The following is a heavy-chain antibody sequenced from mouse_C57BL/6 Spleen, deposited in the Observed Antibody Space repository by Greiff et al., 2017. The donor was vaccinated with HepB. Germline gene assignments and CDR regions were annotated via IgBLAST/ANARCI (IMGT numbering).Heavy chain of an antibody. J-gene: IGHJ4*01. V-gene: IGHV1-52*01. Sequence: QVQLQQPGAELVRPGSSVKLSCQASGYTFTSYWMHWVKQRPIQGLEWIGNIDPSDSETHYNQKFKDKATLTVDQSSSTAYMQLSSLTSEDSAVSYCARSPLRGNDAMDYWGQGTSVTVSS. D-gene: IGHD1-1*01. CDR3: ARSPLRGNDAMDY. CDR2: IDPSDSET. CDR1: GYTFTSYW.